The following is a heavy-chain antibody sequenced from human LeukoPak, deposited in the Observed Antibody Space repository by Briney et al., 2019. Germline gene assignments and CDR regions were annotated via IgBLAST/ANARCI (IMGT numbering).Heavy chain of an antibody. J-gene: IGHJ6*02. Sequence: PGRSLRLSCAASGFTFDDYAMPWVRQAPGKGLEWVSGISWNSGSIGYADSVKGRFTISRDNAKNSLYLQMNSLRAEDTALYYCAKDLSPEFRSSFYDYYYYYGMDVWGQGTTVTVSS. V-gene: IGHV3-9*01. D-gene: IGHD2/OR15-2a*01. CDR2: ISWNSGSI. CDR3: AKDLSPEFRSSFYDYYYYYGMDV. CDR1: GFTFDDYA.